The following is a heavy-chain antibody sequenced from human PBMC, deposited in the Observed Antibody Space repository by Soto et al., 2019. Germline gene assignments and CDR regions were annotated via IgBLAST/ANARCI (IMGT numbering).Heavy chain of an antibody. V-gene: IGHV3-33*01. D-gene: IGHD2-2*02. Sequence: QVQLVESVAGVVQPGRSLRLSCAASGFTFSSYGMHWVRQAPGKGLELVAVIWYDGSNKYYADSVKSRFTTSRDNSSNTLYRQMNSLRAEDTAVYYWASAPSYTYGMDVWGQGTTVTVS. J-gene: IGHJ6*02. CDR1: GFTFSSYG. CDR3: ASAPSYTYGMDV. CDR2: IWYDGSNK.